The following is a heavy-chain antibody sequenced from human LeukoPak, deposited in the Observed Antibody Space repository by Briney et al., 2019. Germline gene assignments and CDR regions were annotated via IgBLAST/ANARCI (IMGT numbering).Heavy chain of an antibody. J-gene: IGHJ2*01. CDR2: ISGSGAST. CDR1: GFTFNIYG. D-gene: IGHD1-7*01. V-gene: IGHV3-23*01. Sequence: GGSLRLSCAASGFTFNIYGMTWVRHAPGKGLEWVSAISGSGASTYYADSVKGRFTISRDNSKNTLYLQMNSLRAEDTAVYYCARAGGGPTTLYWYFDLWGRGTLVTVSS. CDR3: ARAGGGPTTLYWYFDL.